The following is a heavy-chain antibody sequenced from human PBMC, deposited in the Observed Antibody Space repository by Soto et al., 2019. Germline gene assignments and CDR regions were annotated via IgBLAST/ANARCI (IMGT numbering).Heavy chain of an antibody. V-gene: IGHV4-4*02. Sequence: PSETLSLTCIASGGSVSSSNWWSWVRQPPGKGLEWIGEIYHSGSTTYNPSLKSRATISVDKSQNQFSLRLKSVTAADTAVYYCASVGSDYDNSGYYLPWGPGTLV. D-gene: IGHD3-22*01. J-gene: IGHJ5*02. CDR1: GGSVSSSNW. CDR2: IYHSGST. CDR3: ASVGSDYDNSGYYLP.